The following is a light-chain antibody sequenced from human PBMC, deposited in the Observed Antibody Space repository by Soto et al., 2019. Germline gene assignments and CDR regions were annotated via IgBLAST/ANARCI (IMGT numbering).Light chain of an antibody. CDR1: QSVSSN. CDR2: GAS. J-gene: IGKJ1*01. V-gene: IGKV3-15*01. CDR3: QHYNNWPPWT. Sequence: EIVMTQSPVTLSVSPGERATLSCRASQSVSSNLAWYQQKPGQAPRLLIFGASTRATGIPYRFRGSGSRTAFNLTISSLQSEDFAVYYCQHYNNWPPWTFGQGTKVEIK.